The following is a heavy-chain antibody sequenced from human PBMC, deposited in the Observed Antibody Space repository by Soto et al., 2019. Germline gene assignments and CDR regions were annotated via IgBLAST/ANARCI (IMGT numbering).Heavy chain of an antibody. J-gene: IGHJ6*02. CDR2: INPNSGGT. CDR1: GYTFTGYY. D-gene: IGHD5-12*01. CDR3: ARVPQSRGYSGDYYYYGMDV. Sequence: ASVKVSCKASGYTFTGYYMHWVRQAPGQGLEWMGWINPNSGGTNYAQKFQGWVTMTRDTSISTAYMELSRLRSDDTAVYYCARVPQSRGYSGDYYYYGMDVWGQGTTVTVSS. V-gene: IGHV1-2*04.